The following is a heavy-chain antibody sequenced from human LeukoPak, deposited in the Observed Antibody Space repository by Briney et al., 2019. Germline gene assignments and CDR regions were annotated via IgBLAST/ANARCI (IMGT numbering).Heavy chain of an antibody. J-gene: IGHJ6*04. V-gene: IGHV3-53*01. CDR3: ARRIPASWAMDV. CDR2: IYSAVTT. D-gene: IGHD1-26*01. Sequence: GRSLRPSCVVSRFTVSTISMTSVCQAPGQWLAWVSVIYSAVTTYDTEAVNAPITISRDNSKNTAYLQMNSLRVADTALYYCARRIPASWAMDVWGKGTTVSVSS. CDR1: RFTVSTIS.